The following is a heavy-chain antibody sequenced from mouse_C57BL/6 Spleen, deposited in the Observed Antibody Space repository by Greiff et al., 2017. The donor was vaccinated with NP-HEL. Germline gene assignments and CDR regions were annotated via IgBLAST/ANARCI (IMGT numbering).Heavy chain of an antibody. D-gene: IGHD4-1*01. V-gene: IGHV1-76*01. Sequence: VQLQQSGAELVRPGASVKLSCKASGYTFTDYYINWVKQRPGQGLEWIARIYPGSGNTYYNEKFKGKATLTAEKSSSTAYMQLSSLTSEDSAVYFCASNWDAYAMDYWGQGTSVTVSS. CDR2: IYPGSGNT. CDR3: ASNWDAYAMDY. CDR1: GYTFTDYY. J-gene: IGHJ4*01.